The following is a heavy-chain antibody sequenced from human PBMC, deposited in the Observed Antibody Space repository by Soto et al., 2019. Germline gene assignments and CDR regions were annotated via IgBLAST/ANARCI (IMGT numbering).Heavy chain of an antibody. V-gene: IGHV3-64D*08. D-gene: IGHD3-3*01. Sequence: GGSLRLSCSASGFTFNSYAMHWVRQAPGKGLEYVSAISSNGGSTYYADSVKGRFTISRDNSKNTLYLQMSSLRAEDTAVYYCARDSILHYDFWSGSHPDYWGQGTLVTVSS. J-gene: IGHJ4*02. CDR2: ISSNGGST. CDR3: ARDSILHYDFWSGSHPDY. CDR1: GFTFNSYA.